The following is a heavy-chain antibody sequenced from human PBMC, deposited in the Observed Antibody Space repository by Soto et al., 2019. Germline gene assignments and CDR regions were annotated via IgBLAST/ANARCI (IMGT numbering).Heavy chain of an antibody. CDR2: IWYDGSNK. J-gene: IGHJ4*02. CDR1: GVTFSSYG. Sequence: AGTLRLPCAASGVTFSSYGMHWIRQAPGKGLEWVAVIWYDGSNKYYADSVKGRFTISRDNSKNTLYLQMTSLRAEDTAVYYCARGPDSSAWPYWGQGTLVTVSS. V-gene: IGHV3-33*01. CDR3: ARGPDSSAWPY. D-gene: IGHD6-19*01.